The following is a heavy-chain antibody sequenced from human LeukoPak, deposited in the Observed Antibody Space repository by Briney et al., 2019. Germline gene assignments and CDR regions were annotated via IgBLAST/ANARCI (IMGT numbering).Heavy chain of an antibody. CDR2: INHSGST. CDR3: ARTGGLDSSGYDY. V-gene: IGHV4-34*01. J-gene: IGHJ4*02. Sequence: SETLSLTCAVYGGSFSGYYWSWIRQPPGKGLEWTGEINHSGSTNYNPSLKSRVTISVDTSKNQFSLKLSSVTAADTAVYYCARTGGLDSSGYDYWGQGTLVTVSS. D-gene: IGHD3-22*01. CDR1: GGSFSGYY.